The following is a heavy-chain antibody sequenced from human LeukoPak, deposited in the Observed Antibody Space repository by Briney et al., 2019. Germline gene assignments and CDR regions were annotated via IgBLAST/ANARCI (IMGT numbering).Heavy chain of an antibody. CDR2: ISSSSSYI. Sequence: TGGSLRLSCAASGFTFSSYSMNWVRQAPGKGLEWVSSISSSSSYIYYADSVKGRFTISRDNAKNSLYLQMNSLRAEDTAVYYCASRRYCSSTSCYKFDYWGQGTLVTVSS. CDR1: GFTFSSYS. CDR3: ASRRYCSSTSCYKFDY. V-gene: IGHV3-21*01. J-gene: IGHJ4*02. D-gene: IGHD2-2*02.